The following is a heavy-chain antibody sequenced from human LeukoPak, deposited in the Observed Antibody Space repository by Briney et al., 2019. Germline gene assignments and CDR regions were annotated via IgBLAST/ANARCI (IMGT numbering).Heavy chain of an antibody. CDR2: ITSHGGTT. J-gene: IGHJ3*02. CDR3: VKDTYSSSWRTFDI. Sequence: PGGSLRLSCSASGFSFSTYAMHWVRQAPGKGLEYISCITSHGGTTFYAGSVKGRFTISRDNSKNTLYLIMSSLRAEDTAVYYCVKDTYSSSWRTFDIWGQGTMVTVSS. D-gene: IGHD6-13*01. CDR1: GFSFSTYA. V-gene: IGHV3-64D*06.